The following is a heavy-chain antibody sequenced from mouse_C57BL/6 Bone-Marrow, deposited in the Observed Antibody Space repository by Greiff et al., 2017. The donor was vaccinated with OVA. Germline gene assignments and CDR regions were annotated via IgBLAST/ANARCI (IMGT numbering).Heavy chain of an antibody. CDR2: IYPGSGST. J-gene: IGHJ1*03. D-gene: IGHD1-1*01. V-gene: IGHV1-55*01. CDR3: ASGALYSYGSIWYFDV. CDR1: GYTFTSYW. Sequence: QVQLQQPGAELVKPGASVKMSCKASGYTFTSYWITWVKQRPGQGLEWIGDIYPGSGSTTYHEKFKSKATLTVDTSSSTAYMQHSSLTSEDFAVNYCASGALYSYGSIWYFDVWGTGTTVTVSS.